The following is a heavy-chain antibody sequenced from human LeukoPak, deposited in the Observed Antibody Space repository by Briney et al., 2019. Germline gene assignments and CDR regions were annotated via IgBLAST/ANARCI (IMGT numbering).Heavy chain of an antibody. V-gene: IGHV3-53*01. CDR1: GFTVSSNY. J-gene: IGHJ4*02. CDR3: ARARQLWHGNDY. CDR2: IYSGGST. Sequence: GGSLRLSCAASGFTVSSNYMSWVRQAPGKGLEWVSVIYSGGSTYYADSVKGRFTISRDNSKNTLYLQMNSLRAEDTAMYYCARARQLWHGNDYWGQGTLVTVSS. D-gene: IGHD5-18*01.